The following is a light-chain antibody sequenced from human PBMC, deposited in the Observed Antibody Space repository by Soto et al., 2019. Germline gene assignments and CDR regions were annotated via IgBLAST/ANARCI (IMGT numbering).Light chain of an antibody. CDR1: ENVRTF. CDR2: GAS. J-gene: IGKJ1*01. V-gene: IGKV3-11*01. CDR3: QQHSHWPPWT. Sequence: PGERAPLSCRSSENVRTFVDWYQQKPGQAPRLLIYGASNRATGIPARFSGSGSGTDFTLTISNLEPEDFAAYYCQQHSHWPPWTFGQGTKVDIK.